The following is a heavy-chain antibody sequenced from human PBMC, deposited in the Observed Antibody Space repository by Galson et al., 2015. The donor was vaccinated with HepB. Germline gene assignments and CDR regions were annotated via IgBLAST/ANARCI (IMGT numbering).Heavy chain of an antibody. CDR2: ISYDGSNK. Sequence: SLRLSCAASGFTFSSYGMHWVRQAPGKGLEWVAVISYDGSNKYYADSVKGRFTISRDNSKNTLYLQMNSLRAEDTAVYYCAKAGNYHDGSVRGGTDVWGQGTTVTVSS. J-gene: IGHJ6*02. D-gene: IGHD3-22*01. V-gene: IGHV3-30*18. CDR3: AKAGNYHDGSVRGGTDV. CDR1: GFTFSSYG.